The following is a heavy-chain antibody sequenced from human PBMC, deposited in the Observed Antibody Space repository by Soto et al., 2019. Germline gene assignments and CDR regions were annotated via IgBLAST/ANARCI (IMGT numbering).Heavy chain of an antibody. CDR3: VRDNDYVWGSYRSFGMDV. Sequence: PSQTLSLTCAISGDSVSSNSAAWNWIRQSPSRGLEWLGRTYYRSKWYNDYAVSVNSRISINPDTSKNQFSLQLNSVTPEDTAVYYCVRDNDYVWGSYRSFGMDVCGQGTTVTVSS. CDR2: TYYRSKWYN. J-gene: IGHJ6*02. CDR1: GDSVSSNSAA. D-gene: IGHD3-16*02. V-gene: IGHV6-1*01.